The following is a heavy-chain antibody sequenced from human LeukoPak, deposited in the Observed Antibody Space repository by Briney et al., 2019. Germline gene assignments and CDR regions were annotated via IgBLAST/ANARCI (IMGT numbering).Heavy chain of an antibody. J-gene: IGHJ4*02. CDR2: IYYSGST. Sequence: SETLSLTCTVSGGSISSSSYYWGWIRQPPGKGLEWIGSIYYSGSTYYNPSLKSRVTISVDTSKNQFSLKLSSVTAADTAVYYCAREGDTPFDYWGQGTLVTVSS. CDR3: AREGDTPFDY. D-gene: IGHD3-16*01. CDR1: GGSISSSSYY. V-gene: IGHV4-39*07.